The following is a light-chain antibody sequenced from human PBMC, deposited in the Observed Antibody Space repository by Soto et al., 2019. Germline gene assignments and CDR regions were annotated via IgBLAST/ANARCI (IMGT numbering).Light chain of an antibody. V-gene: IGKV3-11*01. Sequence: EIVLTQSPATLSLSPGERATLSCRASQSVSSYLAWYQQKPGQAPRLLIYDASNRATGIPARFSGSGSGTDFTLTTSTPAPEDFEVYDSQQGSNWLPWTFGQGTKVEIK. CDR2: DAS. CDR1: QSVSSY. CDR3: QQGSNWLPWT. J-gene: IGKJ1*01.